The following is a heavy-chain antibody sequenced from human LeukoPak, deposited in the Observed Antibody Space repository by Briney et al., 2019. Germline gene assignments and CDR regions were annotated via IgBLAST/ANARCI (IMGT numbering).Heavy chain of an antibody. Sequence: MAGESLKISCKGSGYSFTTYWIGWVRQMPGKGLEWMGIIYPSDSDTRYSPSFQGQVTVSADKSISTAYLQWSSLKASDAAMYYCARKNYGDSGDGMDVWGQGTTVTVSS. D-gene: IGHD4-17*01. CDR2: IYPSDSDT. V-gene: IGHV5-51*01. CDR1: GYSFTTYW. J-gene: IGHJ6*02. CDR3: ARKNYGDSGDGMDV.